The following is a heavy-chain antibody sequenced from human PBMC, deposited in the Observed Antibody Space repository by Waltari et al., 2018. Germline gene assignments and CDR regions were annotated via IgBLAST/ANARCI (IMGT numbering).Heavy chain of an antibody. Sequence: EVQLVESGGGLVQPGGSLRLSCAASGFTFSSYWMSWVRQAPGRGLEWMANIKQGGRGKYYVDSVKGRFTITRDNAKNSLYLQMNSQGAEDTAVYYCARSLGSYVSSGNLHYWGQGTLVTVSS. J-gene: IGHJ4*02. CDR2: IKQGGRGK. CDR3: ARSLGSYVSSGNLHY. D-gene: IGHD3-22*01. CDR1: GFTFSSYW. V-gene: IGHV3-7*03.